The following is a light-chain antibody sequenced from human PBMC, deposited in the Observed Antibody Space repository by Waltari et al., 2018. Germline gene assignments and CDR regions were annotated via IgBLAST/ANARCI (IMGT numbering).Light chain of an antibody. CDR3: CSYAGRHVV. CDR1: SSDVGSYNL. CDR2: EGS. Sequence: QSALTQPASVSGSPGQSITISCTGTSSDVGSYNLVSWYQQHPGKAPKLLIYEGSKRPSGVSNRFSGSKSGNPASLTISGLRAEDEADYYCCSYAGRHVVFGGGTKLTVL. V-gene: IGLV2-23*01. J-gene: IGLJ2*01.